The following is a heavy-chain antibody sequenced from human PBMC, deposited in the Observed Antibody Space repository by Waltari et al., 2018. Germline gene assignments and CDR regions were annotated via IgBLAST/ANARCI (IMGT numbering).Heavy chain of an antibody. J-gene: IGHJ3*02. D-gene: IGHD3-16*01. CDR2: IDWDNDK. V-gene: IGHV2-70*04. CDR3: ARIDPLGAFDI. Sequence: QVTLKESGPAVVQPTQTLTLTCAFSGFSLIPTGMRATWVRQPPGKALEWLARIDWDNDKFYSPSLETRLTISKDISKNEVVLTVTNMDPADTATYYCARIDPLGAFDIWGQGIMVTVSS. CDR1: GFSLIPTGMR.